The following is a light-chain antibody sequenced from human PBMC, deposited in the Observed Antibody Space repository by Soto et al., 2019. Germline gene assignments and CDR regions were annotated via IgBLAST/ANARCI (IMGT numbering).Light chain of an antibody. V-gene: IGKV1-13*02. J-gene: IGKJ5*01. CDR3: QQSYSTTIT. CDR1: QGISSA. CDR2: DAS. Sequence: AIQLTQSPSSLSASVGDRVTITCRASQGISSALAWYQQKPGKPPKLLIYDASNLETGVPSRFSGSGSGTDFTLTISSLQPEDFATYYCQQSYSTTITFGQGTRLEI.